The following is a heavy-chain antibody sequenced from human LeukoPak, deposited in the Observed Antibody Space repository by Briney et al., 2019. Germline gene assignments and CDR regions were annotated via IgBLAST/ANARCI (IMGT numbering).Heavy chain of an antibody. Sequence: ASVKVSCKASGYTFTGYYMHWVRQAPGQGLEWMGWINPNSGGTNYAQKFQGRVTMTRDTSSSTAYMELSRLRSDDTAMYYCAKDQGRGYTYGLYYFDYWGQGTLVTVSS. J-gene: IGHJ4*02. CDR1: GYTFTGYY. D-gene: IGHD5-18*01. V-gene: IGHV1-2*02. CDR3: AKDQGRGYTYGLYYFDY. CDR2: INPNSGGT.